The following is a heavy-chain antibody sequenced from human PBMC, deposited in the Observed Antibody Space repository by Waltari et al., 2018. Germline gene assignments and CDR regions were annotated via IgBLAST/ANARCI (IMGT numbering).Heavy chain of an antibody. CDR1: GFSLSTSGVG. J-gene: IGHJ6*03. V-gene: IGHV2-5*01. Sequence: QITLKESGPTLVKPTQTLTLTCTFSGFSLSTSGVGVGWIRQPPGKALEWLAVIYWNDDKRYSPSLKSRLTITKDTSNNQVVLTMTNMDPVDTATYYCAHRRGNYGGFEYYYYMDVWGKGTTVTVSS. CDR2: IYWNDDK. D-gene: IGHD1-7*01. CDR3: AHRRGNYGGFEYYYYMDV.